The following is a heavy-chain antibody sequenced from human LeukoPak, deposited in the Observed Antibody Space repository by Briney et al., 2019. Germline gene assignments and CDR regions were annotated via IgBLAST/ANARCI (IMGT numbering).Heavy chain of an antibody. CDR2: ISDRGGST. V-gene: IGHV3-23*01. Sequence: GGSLRLSCAASGFTFSNYAMSWVRQAPGKGLEWVSCISDRGGSTYYADSVKCRFTISRDNSKNTLYLQINSLRAEDTAVYYCAKHPGYRSGWFYFDYWGQGTLVTVYS. D-gene: IGHD6-19*01. J-gene: IGHJ4*02. CDR3: AKHPGYRSGWFYFDY. CDR1: GFTFSNYA.